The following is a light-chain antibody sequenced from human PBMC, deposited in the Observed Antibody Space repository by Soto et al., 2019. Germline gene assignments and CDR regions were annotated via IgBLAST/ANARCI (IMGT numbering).Light chain of an antibody. J-gene: IGKJ5*01. CDR2: GAS. V-gene: IGKV3-20*01. Sequence: EIVLTQSPATLSLSPGERATLSCRASQSVSSYLAWYQQKPGQAPRLLIYGASSRATGIPDRFSGSGSGTDFTLTISRLEPEDFAVYYCQQYGSSXTFGQGTRLEIK. CDR1: QSVSSY. CDR3: QQYGSSXT.